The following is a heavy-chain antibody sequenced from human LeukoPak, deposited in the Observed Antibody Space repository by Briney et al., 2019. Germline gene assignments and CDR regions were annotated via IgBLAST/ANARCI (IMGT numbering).Heavy chain of an antibody. CDR3: ARVQSGYDHYYYGMDV. V-gene: IGHV4-34*01. CDR2: INHSGST. CDR1: GGSFSGYY. Sequence: PSETLSLTCAVYGGSFSGYYWSWIRQPPGKGLEWIGEINHSGSTNYNPSLKSRVTISVDTSKNQFSLKLSSVTAADTAVYYCARVQSGYDHYYYGMDVWGQGTTVTVSS. D-gene: IGHD5-12*01. J-gene: IGHJ6*02.